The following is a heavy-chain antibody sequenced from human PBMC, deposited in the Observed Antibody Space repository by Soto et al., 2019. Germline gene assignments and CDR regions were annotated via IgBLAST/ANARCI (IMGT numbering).Heavy chain of an antibody. D-gene: IGHD2-15*01. CDR3: ARQYCRGGSCYTLDY. CDR2: INPSGGST. V-gene: IGHV1-46*01. CDR1: GYTFTSYY. J-gene: IGHJ4*02. Sequence: GASGKVSCKASGYTFTSYYMHWVRQAPGQGLEWMGIINPSGGSTSYAQKFQGRVTMTRDTSTSTVYMELSSLRSEDTAVYYCARQYCRGGSCYTLDYWGQGTLVTVSP.